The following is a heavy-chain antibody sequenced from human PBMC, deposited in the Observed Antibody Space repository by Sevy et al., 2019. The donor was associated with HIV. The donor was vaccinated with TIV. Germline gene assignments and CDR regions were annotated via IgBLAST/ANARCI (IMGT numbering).Heavy chain of an antibody. CDR1: GYTFTSYG. CDR3: ARTSRGIVVVAAAQHYYGMDV. CDR2: INTNTGNP. J-gene: IGHJ6*02. D-gene: IGHD2-2*01. Sequence: ASVKVSCKASGYTFTSYGMNWVRQAPGQGLEWMGWINTNTGNPTYAQGFTGRFVFSLDTSVSTAYQPISSLKAEDTAIYYCARTSRGIVVVAAAQHYYGMDVWGQGTTVTVSS. V-gene: IGHV7-4-1*02.